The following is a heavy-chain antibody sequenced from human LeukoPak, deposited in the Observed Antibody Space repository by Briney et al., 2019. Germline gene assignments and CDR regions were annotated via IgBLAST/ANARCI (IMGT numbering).Heavy chain of an antibody. CDR3: ARIWAVTALDWYFDL. Sequence: ASVKVSCKASGGTFSSYAISWVRQAPGQGLEWMGRIIPIFGTANYAQKFQGRVTITTDESTSTAYMELSSLRSEDTAVYYCARIWAVTALDWYFDLWGRGTLVTVSS. D-gene: IGHD2-21*02. CDR1: GGTFSSYA. J-gene: IGHJ2*01. CDR2: IIPIFGTA. V-gene: IGHV1-69*05.